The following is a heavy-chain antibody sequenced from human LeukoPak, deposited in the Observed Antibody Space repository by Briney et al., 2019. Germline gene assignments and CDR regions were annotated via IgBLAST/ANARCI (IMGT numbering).Heavy chain of an antibody. CDR2: INPSGGTT. V-gene: IGHV1-46*01. CDR3: ARDSGDWTVDY. J-gene: IGHJ4*02. D-gene: IGHD2-21*02. CDR1: GYTLTSYY. Sequence: ASVKVSCKASGYTLTSYYMHWVRQAPGQGREWMGIINPSGGTTNYAQKFQGRGTMTRDTSTSTDYLELTSLRSEDTAVYYCARDSGDWTVDYWGQGTLVTVSS.